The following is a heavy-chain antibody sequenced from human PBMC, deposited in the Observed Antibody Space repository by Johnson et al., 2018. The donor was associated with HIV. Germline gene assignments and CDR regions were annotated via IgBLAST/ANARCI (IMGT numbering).Heavy chain of an antibody. CDR1: GFTFSSYA. CDR2: ISYDGSNK. D-gene: IGHD6-13*01. CDR3: ARNDPAAGTGDAFDI. Sequence: VQLVESGGGVVQPGRSLRLSCAASGFTFSSYAMHWVRQAPGKGLEWVAVISYDGSNKYYAASVKGRFTNSRDNSKNTLYLQMNSLRAEDTAGYYCARNDPAAGTGDAFDIWGQGTMVTVSS. V-gene: IGHV3-30-3*01. J-gene: IGHJ3*02.